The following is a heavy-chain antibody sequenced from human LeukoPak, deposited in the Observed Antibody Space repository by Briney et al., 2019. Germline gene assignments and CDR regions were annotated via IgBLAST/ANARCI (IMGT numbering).Heavy chain of an antibody. CDR2: ISSSSSYI. CDR1: GFTFSSYS. CDR3: ARKYYYDSSGYSDDAFDI. V-gene: IGHV3-21*01. Sequence: SGGSLRPSCAASGFTFSSYSMNWVRQAPGKGLEWVSSISSSSSYIYYADSVKGRFTISRDNAKNSLYLQMNSLRAEDTAVYYCARKYYYDSSGYSDDAFDIWGQGTMVTVSS. J-gene: IGHJ3*02. D-gene: IGHD3-22*01.